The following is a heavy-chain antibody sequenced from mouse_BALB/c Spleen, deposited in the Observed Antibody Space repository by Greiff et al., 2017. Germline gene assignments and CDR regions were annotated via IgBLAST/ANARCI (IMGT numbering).Heavy chain of an antibody. CDR1: GYTFTDYA. D-gene: IGHD2-3*01. Sequence: VKLMASGAELVRPGVSVKISCKGSGYTFTDYAMHWVKQSHAKSLEWIGVISTYYGDASYNQKFKGKATMTVDKSSSTAYMELARLTSEDSAIYYCARWMGAMDYWGQGTSVTVSS. CDR3: ARWMGAMDY. V-gene: IGHV1S137*01. CDR2: ISTYYGDA. J-gene: IGHJ4*01.